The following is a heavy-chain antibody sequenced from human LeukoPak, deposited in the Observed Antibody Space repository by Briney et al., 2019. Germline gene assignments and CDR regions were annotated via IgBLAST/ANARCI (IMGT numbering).Heavy chain of an antibody. CDR1: GFTFSSYA. J-gene: IGHJ5*02. CDR2: ISGSGGST. Sequence: GESLRLSCAASGFTFSSYAMSWVRQAPGKGLEWVSAISGSGGSTYYADSVKGRFTISRDNSKNTLYLQMNSLRAEDTAVYYCAKEGLYTSGSSDWFDPWGQGTLVTVSS. D-gene: IGHD6-19*01. V-gene: IGHV3-23*01. CDR3: AKEGLYTSGSSDWFDP.